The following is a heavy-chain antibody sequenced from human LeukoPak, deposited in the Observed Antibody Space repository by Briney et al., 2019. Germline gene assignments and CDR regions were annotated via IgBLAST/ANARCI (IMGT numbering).Heavy chain of an antibody. J-gene: IGHJ4*02. CDR3: ARGGYSYGIRF. V-gene: IGHV3-53*01. CDR1: GFSVSSNY. Sequence: GGSLRLSCAASGFSVSSNYMNWVRRAPGKGLEWVSVIYSGGRTYYADSVKGRFTISRDNSKNTLYLQMNSLRAEDTAVYYCARGGYSYGIRFGGQGTLVTVSS. D-gene: IGHD5-18*01. CDR2: IYSGGRT.